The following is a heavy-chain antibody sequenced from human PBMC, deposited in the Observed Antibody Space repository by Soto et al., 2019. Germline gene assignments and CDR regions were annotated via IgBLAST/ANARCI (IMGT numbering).Heavy chain of an antibody. CDR3: ARSYGSGENVEKSMDV. V-gene: IGHV3-30*03. Sequence: QVQLVESGGGVVQPGRSLRLSCAASGFTFSSYGMHWVRQAPGKGLEWVAVISYDGSNKYYADSVKGRFTISRDNSKNTLYLQMNSLRAEDTAVYYCARSYGSGENVEKSMDVWGQGTTVNVSS. CDR1: GFTFSSYG. D-gene: IGHD3-10*01. J-gene: IGHJ6*02. CDR2: ISYDGSNK.